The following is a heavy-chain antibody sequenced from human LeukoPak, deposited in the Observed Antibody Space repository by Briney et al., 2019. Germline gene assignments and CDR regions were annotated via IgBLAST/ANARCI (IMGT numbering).Heavy chain of an antibody. V-gene: IGHV3-30-3*01. CDR3: ASLLYGSGSYYNSLPFDY. D-gene: IGHD3-10*01. CDR2: ISYDGSNK. Sequence: PGRSLRLSCAASGFTFSSYAMHWVRQAPGKGLEWVAVISYDGSNKYYADSVKSRFTISRDNSKNTLYLQMNSLRAEDTAVYYCASLLYGSGSYYNSLPFDYWGQGTLVTVSS. J-gene: IGHJ4*02. CDR1: GFTFSSYA.